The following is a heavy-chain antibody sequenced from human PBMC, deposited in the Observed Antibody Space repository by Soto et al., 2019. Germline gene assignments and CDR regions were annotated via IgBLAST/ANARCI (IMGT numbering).Heavy chain of an antibody. CDR2: INPNGGST. D-gene: IGHD3-22*01. CDR1: GYIFNNYY. V-gene: IGHV1-46*02. CDR3: ARSSSGYYGGFDP. J-gene: IGHJ5*02. Sequence: ASVKVSCKTSGYIFNNYYIHWVRQAPGQGLEWMRIINPNGGSTSYAQKFQGRVTMTRDMSTSTVYMELSSLRSEDTGIFYCARSSSGYYGGFDPWGQGSLVTVSS.